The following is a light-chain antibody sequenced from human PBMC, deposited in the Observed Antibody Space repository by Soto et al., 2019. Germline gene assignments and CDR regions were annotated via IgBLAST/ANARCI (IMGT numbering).Light chain of an antibody. Sequence: EIVMTPSPATLSVSPVERATLSCRASQSVSSKLAWYQQKPGKAPRLLIYGASTRATGIPARFSGSGSGTEFTLTISSLQSEDFAVYYCQQYNNWKTFGQGTKVDI. CDR2: GAS. CDR1: QSVSSK. J-gene: IGKJ1*01. CDR3: QQYNNWKT. V-gene: IGKV3-15*01.